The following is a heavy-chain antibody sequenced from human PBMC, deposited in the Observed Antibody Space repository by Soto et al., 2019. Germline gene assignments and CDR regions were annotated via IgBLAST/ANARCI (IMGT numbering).Heavy chain of an antibody. CDR1: GFNFNNYT. Sequence: GGSLRLSCAASGFNFNNYTINWVRQAPGKRLEWLSSISSSGYIFSTDSVRGRFTISRDNAKNSVYLQINSLRAEDTAVYFCARDCSGGSCYPGMDVWGQGTTVTVSS. V-gene: IGHV3-21*01. CDR2: ISSSGYI. D-gene: IGHD2-15*01. CDR3: ARDCSGGSCYPGMDV. J-gene: IGHJ6*02.